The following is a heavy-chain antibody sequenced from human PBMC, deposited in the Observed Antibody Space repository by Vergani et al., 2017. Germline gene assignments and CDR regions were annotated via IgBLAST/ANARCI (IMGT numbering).Heavy chain of an antibody. J-gene: IGHJ6*02. V-gene: IGHV3-30*02. D-gene: IGHD2-2*01. CDR1: GFTFSSYT. Sequence: QVQLVESGGGVVQPGGSLRLSCAASGFTFSSYTMHWVRQAPGKGLEWVAFIRYDGSNKYYADSVKGRFTISRDNSKNTLYLQMNSLRAEDTAVYYCAKDRQDIVVVPAGMPYYYYGMDVWGQGTTVTVSS. CDR3: AKDRQDIVVVPAGMPYYYYGMDV. CDR2: IRYDGSNK.